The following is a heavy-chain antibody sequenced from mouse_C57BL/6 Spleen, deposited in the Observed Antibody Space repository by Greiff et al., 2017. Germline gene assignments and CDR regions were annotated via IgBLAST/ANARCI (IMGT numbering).Heavy chain of an antibody. J-gene: IGHJ2*01. CDR3: ARDGGFTTVVATYYFDY. CDR2: ISDGGSYT. Sequence: DVHLVESGGGLVKPGGSLKLSCAASGFTFSSYAMSWVRQTPEKRLEWVATISDGGSYTYSPDNVKGRFPIYRDNAKNNLYLQMSHLKSEDTARYYCARDGGFTTVVATYYFDYWGQGTTLTVSS. V-gene: IGHV5-4*01. D-gene: IGHD1-1*01. CDR1: GFTFSSYA.